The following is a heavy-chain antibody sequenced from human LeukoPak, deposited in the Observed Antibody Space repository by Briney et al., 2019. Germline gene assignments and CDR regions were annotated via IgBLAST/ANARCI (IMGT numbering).Heavy chain of an antibody. V-gene: IGHV3-7*01. D-gene: IGHD4-17*01. CDR3: ARVYGDYVGY. Sequence: GGSLRLSCTVSGFTFSIYYMSWVRQAPGKGLEWVANIKQDGSEKYYVDSVKGRFTISRDNAKNSPYLQMNSLRAEDTAVYYCARVYGDYVGYWGQGTLVTVSS. CDR2: IKQDGSEK. J-gene: IGHJ4*02. CDR1: GFTFSIYY.